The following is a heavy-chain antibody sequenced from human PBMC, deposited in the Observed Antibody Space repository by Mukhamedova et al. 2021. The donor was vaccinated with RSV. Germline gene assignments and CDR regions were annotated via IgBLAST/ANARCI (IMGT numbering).Heavy chain of an antibody. CDR3: ARTTPRESYYYYYMDV. J-gene: IGHJ6*03. V-gene: IGHV1-69*01. D-gene: IGHD1-1*01. Sequence: GTANYAQKFQGRVTITADESTSTAYMELSSLRSEDTAVYYCARTTPRESYYYYYMDVWGKGTTVTVS. CDR2: GTA.